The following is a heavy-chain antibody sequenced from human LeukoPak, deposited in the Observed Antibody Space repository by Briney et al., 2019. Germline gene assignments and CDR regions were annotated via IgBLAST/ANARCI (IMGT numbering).Heavy chain of an antibody. CDR3: AREVYYYGSGSYRERIGHFQH. Sequence: SETLSLTCAVSGYSISSGYYWGWIRQPPGKGLEWIGSIYHSGSTCYNPSLKSRVTISVDTSKNQFSLKLSSVTAADTAVYYCAREVYYYGSGSYRERIGHFQHWGQGTLVTVSS. V-gene: IGHV4-38-2*02. CDR1: GYSISSGYY. D-gene: IGHD3-10*01. CDR2: IYHSGST. J-gene: IGHJ1*01.